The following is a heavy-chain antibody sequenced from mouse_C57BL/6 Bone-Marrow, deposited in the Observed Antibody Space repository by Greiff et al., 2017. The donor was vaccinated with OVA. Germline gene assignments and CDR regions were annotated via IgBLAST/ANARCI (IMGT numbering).Heavy chain of an antibody. CDR3: ARLYAMDY. CDR2: ISSGSSTI. CDR1: GLTFSDYG. Sequence: EVKLVESGRGLVKPGGSLKLSCAASGLTFSDYGMHWVRQAPEKGLEWVAYISSGSSTIYYADTVKGRFTISRDNAKNTLFLQMTSLRSEDTAMYYCARLYAMDYWGQGTSVTVSS. J-gene: IGHJ4*01. V-gene: IGHV5-17*01.